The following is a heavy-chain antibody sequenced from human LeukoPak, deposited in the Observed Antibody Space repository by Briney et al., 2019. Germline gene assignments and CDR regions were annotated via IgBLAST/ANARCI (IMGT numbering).Heavy chain of an antibody. CDR3: AREPGSGAWIQLWLSPRYFDY. D-gene: IGHD5-18*01. CDR2: INPSGGST. J-gene: IGHJ4*02. V-gene: IGHV1-46*01. CDR1: GYTFTSYY. Sequence: ASVKVSCKASGYTFTSYYMHWVRQAPGQGLEWMGIINPSGGSTSYAQKFQGRVTMTRDTSTSTVYMELSSLRSEDTAVYYCAREPGSGAWIQLWLSPRYFDYWGQGTLVTVSS.